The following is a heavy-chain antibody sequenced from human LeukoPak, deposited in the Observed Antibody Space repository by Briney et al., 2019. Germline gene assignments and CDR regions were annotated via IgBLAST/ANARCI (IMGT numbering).Heavy chain of an antibody. Sequence: GGSLRLSCGESGLTFSSYAMSWVRQAPGKGLEWVSAISGSAGSTYYADSVKGRFTISRDNSKNTLYLQMNSLRAEDTAVYYCALRYDFLDPWGQGTLVTVSS. CDR2: ISGSAGST. D-gene: IGHD3-3*01. V-gene: IGHV3-23*01. J-gene: IGHJ5*02. CDR1: GLTFSSYA. CDR3: ALRYDFLDP.